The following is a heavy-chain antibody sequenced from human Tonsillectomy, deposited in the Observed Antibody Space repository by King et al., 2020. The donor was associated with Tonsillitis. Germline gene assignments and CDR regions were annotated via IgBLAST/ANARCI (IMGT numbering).Heavy chain of an antibody. CDR1: GFTFSSNG. Sequence: QVKLVESGGGAVQPGRSLRLSCAASGFTFSSNGMHWVRQAPGKGLEWVAIISYDGSNKYYADSVKGRFTISRDNSQNTLYLQMSSLRAEDTALYYCARISYDVLTAYRDYYYGMDVWGQGTTVTVSS. D-gene: IGHD3-9*01. CDR3: ARISYDVLTAYRDYYYGMDV. V-gene: IGHV3-30*03. J-gene: IGHJ6*02. CDR2: ISYDGSNK.